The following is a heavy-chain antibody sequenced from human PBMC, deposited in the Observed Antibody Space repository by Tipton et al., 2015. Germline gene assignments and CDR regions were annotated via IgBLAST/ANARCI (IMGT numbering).Heavy chain of an antibody. D-gene: IGHD6-19*01. CDR2: IYPDDSDT. CDR3: ALPAHPYSSGPFDY. J-gene: IGHJ4*02. V-gene: IGHV5-51*01. CDR1: GYTFTNYW. Sequence: VQLVQSGAEVKKAGESLKISCKGSGYTFTNYWIGWVRQMPGKGLEWMGIIYPDDSDTRYSPPFQGQVTISADKSISTAYLQWSSLKASDTAMYYCALPAHPYSSGPFDYWGQGTLVTASS.